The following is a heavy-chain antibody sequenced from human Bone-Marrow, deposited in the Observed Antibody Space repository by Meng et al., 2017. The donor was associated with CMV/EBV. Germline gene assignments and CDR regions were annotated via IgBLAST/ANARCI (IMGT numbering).Heavy chain of an antibody. CDR1: TFSSYA. V-gene: IGHV1-69*01. CDR3: ARGGLGYCSSTSCYMGY. Sequence: TFSSYAISWVRQAPGQGLEWMGGIIPIFGTANYAQKFQGRVTITADESTSTAYMELSSLRSEDTAVYYCARGGLGYCSSTSCYMGYWGQGTLVTVSS. J-gene: IGHJ4*02. CDR2: IIPIFGTA. D-gene: IGHD2-2*02.